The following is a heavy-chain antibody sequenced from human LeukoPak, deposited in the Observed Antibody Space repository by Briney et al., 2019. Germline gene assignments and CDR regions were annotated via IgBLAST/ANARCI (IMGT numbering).Heavy chain of an antibody. CDR2: ISSDGGSS. CDR1: GFTFSSSP. D-gene: IGHD1-26*01. CDR3: VPHTDYSYVY. V-gene: IGHV3-64D*06. Sequence: PGGSLRLSCSASGFTFSSSPMHWVRQAPGKGLEYVSAISSDGGSSYYADSVKGRFTLSRDNSKNTLSLQMSSLRAEDTAVYYCVPHTDYSYVYWGQGTLVTVSP. J-gene: IGHJ4*02.